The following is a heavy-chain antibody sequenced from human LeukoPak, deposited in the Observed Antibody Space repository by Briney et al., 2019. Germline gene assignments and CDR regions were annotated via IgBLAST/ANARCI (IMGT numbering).Heavy chain of an antibody. CDR1: GFNFNGYW. CDR2: VKENGNEQ. J-gene: IGHJ4*02. D-gene: IGHD3-10*01. Sequence: QPGGSLRLSCAASGFNFNGYWMSWVRQAPGKGPEWVAHVKENGNEQYYADSVEGRFTISRDNVKRSLFLQMNNLRVEDTAVYYCARVRFNGGVSETRFDYWGQGTLVTVSS. CDR3: ARVRFNGGVSETRFDY. V-gene: IGHV3-7*01.